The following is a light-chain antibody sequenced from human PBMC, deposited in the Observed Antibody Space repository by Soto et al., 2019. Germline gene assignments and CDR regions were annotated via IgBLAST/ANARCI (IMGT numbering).Light chain of an antibody. Sequence: DIQVTQSPSSLSASVGDRVTITCRASQSIFNYLNWYQQKPGKAPKLLIYAASSLQSGVPSRFSGGGAGTDFTHTISSLQPEDFATYYCQQSDSSPWTFGLGTKVEIK. J-gene: IGKJ1*01. CDR1: QSIFNY. CDR2: AAS. CDR3: QQSDSSPWT. V-gene: IGKV1-39*01.